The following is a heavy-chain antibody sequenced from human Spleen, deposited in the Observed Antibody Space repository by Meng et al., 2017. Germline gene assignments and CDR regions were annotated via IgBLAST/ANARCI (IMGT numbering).Heavy chain of an antibody. V-gene: IGHV4-34*01. D-gene: IGHD3-3*01. CDR1: GGSFRGYY. Sequence: QVQLQQWGAGRWKPSETLSLTCVVSGGSFRGYYWSWIRQHPGKGLEWIGEINHSGSTNYNPSLKSRVTISVDTSKNQFSLKLSSVTAADTAVYYCARVSRGWSGYYGYWGQGTLVTVSS. CDR3: ARVSRGWSGYYGY. J-gene: IGHJ4*02. CDR2: INHSGST.